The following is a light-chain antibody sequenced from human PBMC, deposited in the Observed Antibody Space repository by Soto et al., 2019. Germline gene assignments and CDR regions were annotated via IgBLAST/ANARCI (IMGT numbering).Light chain of an antibody. CDR2: AAS. J-gene: IGKJ4*02. CDR1: QGISNF. Sequence: AIRMTQSPSSFSASTGDRVTITCRASQGISNFLVWYQQNPGKAPKLLIYAASTLQSGVPSRFSGSGSGTDFTLTISSLQSEDFATYYCQQYYSYPPTFGGGTKVEIK. V-gene: IGKV1-8*01. CDR3: QQYYSYPPT.